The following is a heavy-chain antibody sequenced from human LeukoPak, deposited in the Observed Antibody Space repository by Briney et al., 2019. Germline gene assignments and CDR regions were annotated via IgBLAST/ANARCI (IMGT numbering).Heavy chain of an antibody. Sequence: SETLSLTCTVSGGSIGSYYWSWIRQPAGKGLEWIGRLYASGTTYYTPSLKSRVTMSVDTSKNQFSLKLRSVTTADTAVYYCARDPYYDTLTGHLILGAFDIWGQGTMVTVSS. V-gene: IGHV4-4*07. CDR3: ARDPYYDTLTGHLILGAFDI. CDR2: LYASGTT. J-gene: IGHJ3*02. D-gene: IGHD3-9*01. CDR1: GGSIGSYY.